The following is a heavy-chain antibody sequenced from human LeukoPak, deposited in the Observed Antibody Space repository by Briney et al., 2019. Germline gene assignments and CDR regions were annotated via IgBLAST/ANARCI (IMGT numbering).Heavy chain of an antibody. V-gene: IGHV3-33*06. CDR1: GFTFSSYG. CDR3: AKVQEETDAFDI. Sequence: GGSLRLSCAASGFTFSSYGMHWVRQAPGKGLEWVAVIWFDGTNKYYADSVKGRFTISRDNSKNTLYLQMNSLRAEDTAVYYCAKVQEETDAFDIWGQGTMVIVSS. CDR2: IWFDGTNK. D-gene: IGHD5-24*01. J-gene: IGHJ3*02.